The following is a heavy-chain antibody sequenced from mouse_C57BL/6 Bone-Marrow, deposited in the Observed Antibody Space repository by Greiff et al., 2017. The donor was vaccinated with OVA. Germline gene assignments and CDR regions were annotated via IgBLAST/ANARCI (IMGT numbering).Heavy chain of an antibody. D-gene: IGHD1-1*01. V-gene: IGHV6-3*01. J-gene: IGHJ3*01. CDR1: GFTFSNYW. Sequence: EVKLLESGGGLVQPGGSMKLSCVASGFTFSNYWMNWVRQSPEKGLEWVAQIRLKSDNYATHYAESVKGRFTISRDDSKSSVYLQMNNLRAEDTGIYYCTGGVLRARFAYWGQGTLVTVSA. CDR2: IRLKSDNYAT. CDR3: TGGVLRARFAY.